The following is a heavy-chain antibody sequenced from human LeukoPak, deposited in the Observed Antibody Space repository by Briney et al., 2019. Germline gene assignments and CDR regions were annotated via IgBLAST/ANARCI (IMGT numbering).Heavy chain of an antibody. CDR2: ISSSGSTI. CDR3: ARYSLQQLPPSYFDY. J-gene: IGHJ4*02. Sequence: PGGSLRLSCAASGFTFSSYEMNWVRQAPGKGLEWVSYISSSGSTIYYADSVKGRFTISRDNAKNSLYLQMNSLRAEDTAVYYRARYSLQQLPPSYFDYWGQGTLVTVSS. D-gene: IGHD6-13*01. CDR1: GFTFSSYE. V-gene: IGHV3-48*03.